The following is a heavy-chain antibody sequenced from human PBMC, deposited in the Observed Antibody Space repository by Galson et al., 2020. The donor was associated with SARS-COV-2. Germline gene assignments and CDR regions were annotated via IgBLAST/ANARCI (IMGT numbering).Heavy chain of an antibody. CDR2: INHSGST. D-gene: IGHD1-1*01. CDR1: GGSFSGYY. Sequence: SETLSLTCAVYGGSFSGYYWSWIRQPPGKGLEWIGEINHSGSTHYNPSLKSRVTISVDTSKNQFSLKLSSVTAADTAVYYCARGGNWEDYYYYYYMDVWGKGTTVTVSS. V-gene: IGHV4-34*01. CDR3: ARGGNWEDYYYYYYMDV. J-gene: IGHJ6*03.